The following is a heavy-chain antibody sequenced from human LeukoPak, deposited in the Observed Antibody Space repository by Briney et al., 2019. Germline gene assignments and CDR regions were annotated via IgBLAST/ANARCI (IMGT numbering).Heavy chain of an antibody. D-gene: IGHD3-3*01. CDR1: GGSISSGGYY. Sequence: PSETLSLTCTVSGGSISSGGYYWSWIRQHPGKGLEWIGYIYYSGSTYYNPSLKSRVTISVDTSKNQFSLKLSSVTAADTAVYYCARGSIYDFWSGYYGGGYYFDYWGQGTLVTVSS. V-gene: IGHV4-31*03. J-gene: IGHJ4*02. CDR2: IYYSGST. CDR3: ARGSIYDFWSGYYGGGYYFDY.